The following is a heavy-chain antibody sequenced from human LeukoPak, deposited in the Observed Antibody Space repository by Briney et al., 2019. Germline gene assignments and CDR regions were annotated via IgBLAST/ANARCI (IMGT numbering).Heavy chain of an antibody. CDR2: IYYSGST. V-gene: IGHV4-59*01. CDR3: ARASYSYYYYGMDV. D-gene: IGHD3-10*01. Sequence: SETLSLTCTVSGGSISSYYWTWIRQPAGKGLEWIGYIYYSGSTNYNPSLKSRVTISVDTSKNQFSLKLSSVTAADTAVYYCARASYSYYYYGMDVWGQGTTVTVSS. CDR1: GGSISSYY. J-gene: IGHJ6*02.